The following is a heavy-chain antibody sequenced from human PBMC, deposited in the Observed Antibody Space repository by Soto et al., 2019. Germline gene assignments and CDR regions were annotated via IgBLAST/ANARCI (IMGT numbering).Heavy chain of an antibody. J-gene: IGHJ4*02. CDR2: IKQDGSEK. CDR3: AGAYPGGGGDIVPMVYAHDY. CDR1: GFTFSSYW. V-gene: IGHV3-7*05. D-gene: IGHD2-8*01. Sequence: EVQLVESGGGLVQPGGSLRLSCAASGFTFSSYWMSWVRQAPGKGLEWVANIKQDGSEKYYVDSVKGRFTISRDNAKNSLYLQMNRLGAEETAGYYCAGAYPGGGGDIVPMVYAHDYWGQGTLVTVSS.